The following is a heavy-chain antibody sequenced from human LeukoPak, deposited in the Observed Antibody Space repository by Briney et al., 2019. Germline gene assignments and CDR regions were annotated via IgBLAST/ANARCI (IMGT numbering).Heavy chain of an antibody. D-gene: IGHD6-19*01. V-gene: IGHV3-64D*09. CDR1: GFAFSSYA. J-gene: IGHJ4*02. Sequence: GGSLRLSCSASGFAFSSYALYWVRQAPGKGLEYVSGISSNGGSTYYADSVKGRFTISRDNSKNTLYLQMSSLRAEDTAVYYCVKITSSSGGDYWGQGTLVTVSS. CDR3: VKITSSSGGDY. CDR2: ISSNGGST.